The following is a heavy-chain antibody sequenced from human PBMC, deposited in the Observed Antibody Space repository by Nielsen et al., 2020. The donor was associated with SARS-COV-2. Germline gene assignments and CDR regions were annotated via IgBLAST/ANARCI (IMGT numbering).Heavy chain of an antibody. CDR1: GGTFSSYA. D-gene: IGHD6-13*01. J-gene: IGHJ6*02. Sequence: ASVKVSCKASGGTFSSYAISWVRQAPGQGLEWMGIINPSGGSTSYAQKFQGRVTMTRDTSTSTVYMELSSLRSEDTAVYYCARDNESSSRYSPYYYYGMDVWGQGTTVTVSS. V-gene: IGHV1-46*01. CDR2: INPSGGST. CDR3: ARDNESSSRYSPYYYYGMDV.